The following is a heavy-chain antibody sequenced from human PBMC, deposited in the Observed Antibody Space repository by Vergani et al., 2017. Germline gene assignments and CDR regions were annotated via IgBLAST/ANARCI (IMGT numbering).Heavy chain of an antibody. CDR2: INHSGST. Sequence: QVQLQQWGAGLLNSSETLSLTCAVYGESFSGYYWSWIRQPPGKGLEWIGEINHSGSTNYNPSLKSRVTISVDTSKNQFSLKLSSVTAADTAVYYCARAPAIWFGVIYGMDVWGQGALVTVAS. CDR1: GESFSGYY. CDR3: ARAPAIWFGVIYGMDV. J-gene: IGHJ6*02. D-gene: IGHD3-10*01. V-gene: IGHV4-34*01.